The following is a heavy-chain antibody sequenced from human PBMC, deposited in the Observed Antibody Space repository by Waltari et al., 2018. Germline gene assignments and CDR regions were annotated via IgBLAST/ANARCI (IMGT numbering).Heavy chain of an antibody. J-gene: IGHJ4*02. CDR3: ARDLGYCSGGSCYSGWFDY. D-gene: IGHD2-15*01. CDR1: GFTFSSYG. CDR2: IWYDGSNK. Sequence: QVQLVESGGGVVQPGRSLRLSCAASGFTFSSYGMHWVRQAPGQGREWVAVIWYDGSNKYYADSVKGRFTISRDNSKNTLYLQMNSLRAEDTAVYYCARDLGYCSGGSCYSGWFDYWGQGTLVTVSS. V-gene: IGHV3-33*01.